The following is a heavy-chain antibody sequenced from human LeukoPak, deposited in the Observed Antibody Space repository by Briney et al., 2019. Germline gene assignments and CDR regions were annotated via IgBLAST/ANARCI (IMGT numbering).Heavy chain of an antibody. J-gene: IGHJ4*02. CDR3: ARPYCSGGSCYYSN. Sequence: SSETLSLTCTVSGGSISSYYWSWIRQPPGKGLEWIGYIYYSGSTNYNPSLKSRVTISVDTSKNQFSLKLSSVTAADTAVYYCARPYCSGGSCYYSNWGQGTLVTVSS. CDR2: IYYSGST. CDR1: GGSISSYY. D-gene: IGHD2-15*01. V-gene: IGHV4-59*01.